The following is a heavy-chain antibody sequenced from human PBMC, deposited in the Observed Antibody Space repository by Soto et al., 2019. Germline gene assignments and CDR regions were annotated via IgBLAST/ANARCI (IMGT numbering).Heavy chain of an antibody. V-gene: IGHV1-18*04. CDR3: ATDPYCGSAPGCSALDA. D-gene: IGHD2-21*01. J-gene: IGHJ6*02. CDR2: ISAYNGNT. Sequence: QVHLVQSGGEVKKPGASVKVSCKASGYPFTSSGFSWVRQAPGQGVEWLGWISAYNGNTLYARKFKGRVTMTTDTSTSTAYMELGSLRSDDTAVYYCATDPYCGSAPGCSALDAWGQGTTVTVSS. CDR1: GYPFTSSG.